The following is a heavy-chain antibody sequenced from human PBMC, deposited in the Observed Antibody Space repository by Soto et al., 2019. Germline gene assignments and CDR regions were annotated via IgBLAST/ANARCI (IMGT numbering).Heavy chain of an antibody. J-gene: IGHJ3*01. CDR2: IKRDGTVT. V-gene: IGHV3-7*04. CDR3: ARDLSPPGEFLYDAFDV. CDR1: GFTFSAFW. Sequence: EVQLVESGGGLVQPGESLRLSCAASGFTFSAFWMTWLRQATGKGLEWVANIKRDGTVTHYGDSVEGRCTLSRDNAPNSLFLQLNSLRPEDTAMYYCARDLSPPGEFLYDAFDVWGQGTFVTVSS. D-gene: IGHD2-21*01.